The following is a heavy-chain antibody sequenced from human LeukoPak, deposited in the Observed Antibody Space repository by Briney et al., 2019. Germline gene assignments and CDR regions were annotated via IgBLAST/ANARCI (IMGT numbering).Heavy chain of an antibody. V-gene: IGHV3-21*01. CDR3: ARESELLSHSDY. J-gene: IGHJ4*02. D-gene: IGHD1-26*01. CDR1: GFTFSSYS. CDR2: ISSSSSYI. Sequence: AGGSLRLSCAASGFTFSSYSMNWVRQAPGKGLEWVSSISSSSSYIYYADSVKGRFTISRDNAKNSLYLQMNSLRAEDTAVYYCARESELLSHSDYWGQGTLVTVSS.